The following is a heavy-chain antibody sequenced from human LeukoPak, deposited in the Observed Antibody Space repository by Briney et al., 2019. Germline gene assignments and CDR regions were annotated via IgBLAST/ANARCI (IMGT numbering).Heavy chain of an antibody. CDR1: GGSISSSSYY. CDR3: AREGKITMVRGVIRYYYMDV. J-gene: IGHJ6*03. CDR2: IYHSGST. V-gene: IGHV4-39*07. Sequence: ASETLSLTCTVSGGSISSSSYYWGWIRQPPGKGLEWIGSIYHSGSTYSNPSLKIRVTISVDTSKNQFSLKLRSVTAADTAVYYCAREGKITMVRGVIRYYYMDVWGKGTTVTISS. D-gene: IGHD3-10*01.